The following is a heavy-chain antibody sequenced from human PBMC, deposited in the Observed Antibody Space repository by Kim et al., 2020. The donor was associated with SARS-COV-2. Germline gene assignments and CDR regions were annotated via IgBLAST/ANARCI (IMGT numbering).Heavy chain of an antibody. J-gene: IGHJ6*03. CDR1: GFSFGSYE. CDR3: ARSMRGWSLSYYFDV. D-gene: IGHD2-15*01. Sequence: GGSLRLSCRGSGFSFGSYEMNWIRQSPGRGLEWVAYSSSSGATTYYSASVRGRFTISRDNTEESLHLQMNSLRDEDTAVYFCARSMRGWSLSYYFDVWG. V-gene: IGHV3-48*03. CDR2: SSSSGATT.